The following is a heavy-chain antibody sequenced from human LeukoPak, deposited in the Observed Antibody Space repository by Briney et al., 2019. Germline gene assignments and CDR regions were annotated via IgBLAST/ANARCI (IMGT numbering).Heavy chain of an antibody. J-gene: IGHJ5*02. CDR3: ARDAGAYDTNWFDP. CDR2: INPNSGGT. D-gene: IGHD3-22*01. V-gene: IGHV1-2*02. CDR1: GYTFTGYY. Sequence: AASVKVSCKASGYTFTGYYMHWVRQAPGQGLEWMGWINPNSGGTNYAQKFQGRVTMTRDTSISTAYMELSRLRSDDTAVYYCARDAGAYDTNWFDPWGQGTLATVSS.